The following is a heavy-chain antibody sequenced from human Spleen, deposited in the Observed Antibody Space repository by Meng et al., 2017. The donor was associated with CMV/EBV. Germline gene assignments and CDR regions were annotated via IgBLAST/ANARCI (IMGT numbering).Heavy chain of an antibody. CDR2: IYYSGST. J-gene: IGHJ3*02. Sequence: LRLSCTVSGGSISSGDYYWSWIRQPPGKGLEWIGYIYYSGSTYYNPSLKSRVTISVDTSKNQFSLKLSSVTAADTAVYYCACNKGYSYELYAFDIWGQGTMVTVSS. D-gene: IGHD5-18*01. CDR1: GGSISSGDYY. V-gene: IGHV4-30-4*08. CDR3: ACNKGYSYELYAFDI.